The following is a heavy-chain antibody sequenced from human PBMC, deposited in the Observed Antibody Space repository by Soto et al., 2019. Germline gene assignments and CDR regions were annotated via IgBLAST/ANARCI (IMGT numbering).Heavy chain of an antibody. J-gene: IGHJ4*02. CDR2: IYYTGIT. Sequence: QVQLQESGPGLVKPSETLSLTCTGSGGSISRYYWSWIRQPPGKGLEWIGYIYYTGITNYNPSLKSRVTIAVDTSKNQFSLKLSSVTAADPAVYYCARLFDYWGQGTLVTVSS. V-gene: IGHV4-59*08. CDR1: GGSISRYY. CDR3: ARLFDY.